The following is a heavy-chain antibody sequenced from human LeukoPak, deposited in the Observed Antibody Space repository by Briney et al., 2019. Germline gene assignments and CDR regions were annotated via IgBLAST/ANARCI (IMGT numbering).Heavy chain of an antibody. V-gene: IGHV1-46*01. CDR2: INPSSGNT. J-gene: IGHJ4*02. CDR1: GYTFTRNY. CDR3: ARRLGTTQYCFDY. Sequence: ASVKVSCKASGYTFTRNYIHWVRQAPGQGLEWMGIINPSSGNTIYAQKFQGRVTMTRDMSTSTVYMELSSLRSEDTAVYYCARRLGTTQYCFDYWGQGTLVTVSS. D-gene: IGHD1-26*01.